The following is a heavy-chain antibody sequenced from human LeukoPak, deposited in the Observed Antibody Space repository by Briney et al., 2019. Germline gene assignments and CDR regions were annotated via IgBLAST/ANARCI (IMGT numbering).Heavy chain of an antibody. V-gene: IGHV4-59*01. CDR3: ARTVDSGYDYGFDP. J-gene: IGHJ5*02. CDR1: GGSISSYY. D-gene: IGHD5-12*01. Sequence: SETLSLTCTVSGGSISSYYWSWIRQPPGKGLEWIGYIYYSGSINYNPSLKSRVTISVDTSKNQFSLKLSSVTAADTAVYYCARTVDSGYDYGFDPWGQGTLVTVSS. CDR2: IYYSGSI.